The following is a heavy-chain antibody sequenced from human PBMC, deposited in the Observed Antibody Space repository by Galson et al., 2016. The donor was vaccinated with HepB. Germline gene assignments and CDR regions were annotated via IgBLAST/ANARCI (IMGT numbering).Heavy chain of an antibody. CDR2: IWWNSGHT. D-gene: IGHD1-7*01. Sequence: SLRLSCAASGSTFNDYAMHWVRQAPGKGLEWVSGIWWNSGHTGYAASVKGRFTISRDNTKNSLYLQMNSLRPEDTALYYCAKVRTTLLDDQRKGWDSFDFWGQGTVVTVSS. J-gene: IGHJ3*01. CDR3: AKVRTTLLDDQRKGWDSFDF. V-gene: IGHV3-9*01. CDR1: GSTFNDYA.